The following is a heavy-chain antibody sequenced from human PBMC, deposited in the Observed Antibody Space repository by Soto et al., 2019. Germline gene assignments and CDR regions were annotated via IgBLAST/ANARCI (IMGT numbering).Heavy chain of an antibody. CDR1: AFTFSSYG. CDR3: AKDCHKWSHYSGMDV. D-gene: IGHD1-26*01. CDR2: ISYDGSNK. Sequence: GGSLRLSCAASAFTFSSYGMHWVRHAPGRGLEWVAVISYDGSNKYYADSVKGRFTISRDNSKNTLYLQMNSLRAEDTAVYYCAKDCHKWSHYSGMDVWGQGTTVTVSS. V-gene: IGHV3-30*18. J-gene: IGHJ6*02.